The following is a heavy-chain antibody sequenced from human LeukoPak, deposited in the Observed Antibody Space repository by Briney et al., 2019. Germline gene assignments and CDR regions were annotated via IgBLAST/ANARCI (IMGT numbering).Heavy chain of an antibody. CDR3: ARLPVLLWFGEPKSCWFDP. CDR2: IYYSGST. Sequence: SETLSLTCTLSSRSICSSSYYWAWIRQPPGKGLEWYGSIYYSGSTHYNPSRQSRVPISVDTSKHQFTLKLSSVTAADTAEYYCARLPVLLWFGEPKSCWFDPWGQGTLVTVSS. D-gene: IGHD3-10*01. V-gene: IGHV4-39*01. CDR1: SRSICSSSYY. J-gene: IGHJ5*02.